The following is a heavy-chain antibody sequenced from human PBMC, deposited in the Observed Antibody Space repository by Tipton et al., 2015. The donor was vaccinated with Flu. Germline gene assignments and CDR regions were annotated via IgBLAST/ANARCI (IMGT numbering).Heavy chain of an antibody. V-gene: IGHV4-59*01. CDR2: IHDSGSS. Sequence: LRLSCTVSGGSINSYSWTWIRQPPGKGLEWIGYIHDSGSSDSNPSLKGRVTISVDSSRNQVSLKLGSVTAADTVMYYCARLGDTSTYGYWGQGTLVTVSS. CDR1: GGSINSYS. CDR3: ARLGDTSTYGY. J-gene: IGHJ4*02. D-gene: IGHD2-8*01.